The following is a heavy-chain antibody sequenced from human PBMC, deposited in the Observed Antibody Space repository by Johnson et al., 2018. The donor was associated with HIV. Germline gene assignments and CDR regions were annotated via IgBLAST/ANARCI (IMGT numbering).Heavy chain of an antibody. V-gene: IGHV3-15*01. CDR2: IKSKTDGGTT. D-gene: IGHD3-22*01. CDR1: GFTFSNDW. CDR3: TSERGRYYDSSNDAFDI. Sequence: VQLVESGGGLVQPGGSLRLSCAASGFTFSNDWMSWVRQAPGKGLEWVGRIKSKTDGGTTDYAAPVKGRFTISRDDSKNTLYLQMNSLKTEDTAVYYCTSERGRYYDSSNDAFDIWGQGTMVTVSS. J-gene: IGHJ3*02.